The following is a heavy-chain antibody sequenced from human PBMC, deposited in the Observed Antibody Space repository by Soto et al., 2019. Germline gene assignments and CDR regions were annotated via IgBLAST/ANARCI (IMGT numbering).Heavy chain of an antibody. J-gene: IGHJ6*02. D-gene: IGHD3-3*01. V-gene: IGHV3-30*18. Sequence: GGSLRLSCAASGFTFSSYGMHWVRQAPGKGLEWVAVISYDGSNKYYADSVKGRFTISRDNSKNTLYLQMNSLRAEDTAVYYCAKDMEWLFPPQSGMDVWGQGTTVTVSS. CDR2: ISYDGSNK. CDR3: AKDMEWLFPPQSGMDV. CDR1: GFTFSSYG.